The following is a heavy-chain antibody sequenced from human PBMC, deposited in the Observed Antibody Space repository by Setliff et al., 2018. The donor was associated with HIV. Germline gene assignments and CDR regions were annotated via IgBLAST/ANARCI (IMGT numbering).Heavy chain of an antibody. CDR3: ARGGSNSWSPFDY. CDR2: ISSRGSTI. CDR1: GFTFSSYA. Sequence: PGGSLRLSCAASGFTFSSYAMSWIRQAPGKGLEWVSYISSRGSTIYYADSVKGRFTISRDNAKNSLYLQMNSLRAEDTAVFYCARGGSNSWSPFDYWGQGTLVTVSS. D-gene: IGHD6-13*01. J-gene: IGHJ4*02. V-gene: IGHV3-11*01.